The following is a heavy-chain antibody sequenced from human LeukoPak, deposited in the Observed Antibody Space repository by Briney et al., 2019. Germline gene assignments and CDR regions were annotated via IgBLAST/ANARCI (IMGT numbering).Heavy chain of an antibody. CDR3: ARRVRSWYQFDY. CDR2: ISTYSGNT. CDR1: GYTFTSYD. V-gene: IGHV1-18*01. J-gene: IGHJ4*02. D-gene: IGHD2-2*01. Sequence: GASVKVSCKASGYTFTSYDFTWVRQAPGQGLEWMGWISTYSGNTNYAQNLQGRVTMTTDTSTSTAYMELRSLRSDDTAVYYCARRVRSWYQFDYWGQGTLVTVSS.